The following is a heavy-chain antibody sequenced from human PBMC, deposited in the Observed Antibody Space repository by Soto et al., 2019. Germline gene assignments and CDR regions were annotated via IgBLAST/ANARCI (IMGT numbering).Heavy chain of an antibody. Sequence: QVQLQESGPGLVKPSQTLSLTCTVSGVSISSVDYYWSWIRQYPGKGLEWIGYIYHRGTTYYNPSLRSRITTSIDTSKNQFSLKLSSVTAADTAVYYCAKSADIAADWFDPWGQGTLFTVSS. V-gene: IGHV4-31*03. J-gene: IGHJ5*02. CDR1: GVSISSVDYY. CDR3: AKSADIAADWFDP. D-gene: IGHD6-13*01. CDR2: IYHRGTT.